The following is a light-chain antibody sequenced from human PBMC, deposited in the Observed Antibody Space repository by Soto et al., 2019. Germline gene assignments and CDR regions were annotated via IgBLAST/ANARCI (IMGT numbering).Light chain of an antibody. CDR1: QSVSSH. Sequence: EIVMTQSPATLSVSPGERATLSCRASQSVSSHLAWYQQKPGQAPRLLIYGASSRATGIPDRFSGSGSGADFTLTISRLEPEDFAVYYCQQYDSSPLTFGGGTKVDIK. J-gene: IGKJ4*01. CDR2: GAS. V-gene: IGKV3-20*01. CDR3: QQYDSSPLT.